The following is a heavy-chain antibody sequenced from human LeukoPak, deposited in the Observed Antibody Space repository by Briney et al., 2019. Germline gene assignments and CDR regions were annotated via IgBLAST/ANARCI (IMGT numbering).Heavy chain of an antibody. V-gene: IGHV1-2*02. Sequence: ASVKVSCKTSGYTFTDYYIHWVRQAPGQGLEWMGWINPKSGGTNYAQKSQGRVTMTRDTSISTAYMDLSRLRSDDTAVCYCARGDRDGYNYGYFDYWGPGSLGSVSS. D-gene: IGHD5-24*01. CDR2: INPKSGGT. J-gene: IGHJ4*02. CDR1: GYTFTDYY. CDR3: ARGDRDGYNYGYFDY.